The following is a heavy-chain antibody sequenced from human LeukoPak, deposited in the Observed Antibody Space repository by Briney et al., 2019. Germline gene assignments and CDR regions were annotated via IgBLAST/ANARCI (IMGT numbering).Heavy chain of an antibody. D-gene: IGHD5-12*01. CDR2: ISDSGGSS. CDR3: AREGRVSGYDFDC. CDR1: GLTFSSYA. J-gene: IGHJ4*02. V-gene: IGHV3-23*01. Sequence: GGSLRLSCAASGLTFSSYAMSWVRQAPGKGLEWVSDISDSGGSSYYADSVKGRFTISRDNSKNTLYLQMNSLRVEDTAVYYCAREGRVSGYDFDCWGQGTLVTVSS.